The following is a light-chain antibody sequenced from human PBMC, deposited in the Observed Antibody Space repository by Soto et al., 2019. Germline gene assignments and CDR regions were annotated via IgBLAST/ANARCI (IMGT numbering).Light chain of an antibody. CDR3: QSYDSSLRGFWV. CDR2: GNS. Sequence: QSVLTQPTSVSGAPGQRVTISCTGSSSNIGAGYDVHWYQQLPGTAPKLLIYGNSNRPSGVPDRFSGSKSGTSASLAITGLQAEDAADYYCQSYDSSLRGFWVFGGGTKLTFL. CDR1: SSNIGAGYD. V-gene: IGLV1-40*01. J-gene: IGLJ3*02.